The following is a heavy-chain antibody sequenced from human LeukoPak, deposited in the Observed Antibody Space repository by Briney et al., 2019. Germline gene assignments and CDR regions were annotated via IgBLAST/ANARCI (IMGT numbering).Heavy chain of an antibody. Sequence: PSETLSLTCTVSGGSISSYYWSWIRQPPGKGLEWIGYIYYSGSTNYNPSLKSRVTISVDTSKNQFSLKLSSVTAADTAVYYCAGSYYDILTGYWDSWGQGTLVTVSS. V-gene: IGHV4-59*12. D-gene: IGHD3-9*01. CDR2: IYYSGST. CDR3: AGSYYDILTGYWDS. CDR1: GGSISSYY. J-gene: IGHJ4*02.